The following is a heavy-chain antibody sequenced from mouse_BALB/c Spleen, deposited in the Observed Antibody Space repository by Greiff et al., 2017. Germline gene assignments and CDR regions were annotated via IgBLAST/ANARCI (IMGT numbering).Heavy chain of an antibody. CDR2: ISDGGSYT. V-gene: IGHV5-4*02. CDR1: GFTFSDYY. D-gene: IGHD2-13*01. J-gene: IGHJ4*01. Sequence: EVKLVESGGGLVKPGGSLKLSCAASGFTFSDYYMYWVRQTPEKRLVWVATISDGGSYTYYPASVKGRFTISRDNAKNNLYLQMSSLKSEDTAMYYCARDRDYGYAMDYWGQGTSVTVSS. CDR3: ARDRDYGYAMDY.